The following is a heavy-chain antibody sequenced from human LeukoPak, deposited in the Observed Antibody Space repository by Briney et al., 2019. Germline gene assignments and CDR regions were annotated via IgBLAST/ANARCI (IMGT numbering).Heavy chain of an antibody. V-gene: IGHV1-8*01. CDR1: GYIFTAYD. D-gene: IGHD1-26*01. J-gene: IGHJ3*02. CDR3: ACEGWEPLLGHAFDI. CDR2: MNPNSGHT. Sequence: ASVKVSCKASGYIFTAYDIYWFRQAAGQGLEWMGWMNPNSGHTDYAQEFQGRVTMTRNTSISTAYMELNSLRSEDTAVYFCACEGWEPLLGHAFDIWGQGTMVTVSS.